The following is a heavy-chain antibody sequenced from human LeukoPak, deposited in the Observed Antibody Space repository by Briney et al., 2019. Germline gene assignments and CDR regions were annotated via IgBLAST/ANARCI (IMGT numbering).Heavy chain of an antibody. Sequence: GGSLRLSCAASGFTFSSYSMNWFRQAPGKGLEWVSSISSSSSYIYYADSVKGRFTISRDDAKNSLYLQMNSLRAEDTAVYYCARDQDAAMVRGALLYFHYYYGMDVWGQGTTVTVSS. J-gene: IGHJ6*02. D-gene: IGHD3-10*01. CDR1: GFTFSSYS. CDR2: ISSSSSYI. CDR3: ARDQDAAMVRGALLYFHYYYGMDV. V-gene: IGHV3-21*01.